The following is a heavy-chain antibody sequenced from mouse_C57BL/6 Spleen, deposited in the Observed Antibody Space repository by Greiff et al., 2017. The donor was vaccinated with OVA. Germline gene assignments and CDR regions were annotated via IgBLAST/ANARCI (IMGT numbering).Heavy chain of an antibody. CDR2: IHPNRGST. V-gene: IGHV1-64*01. Sequence: QVQLQQPGAELVKPGASVKLSCKASGYTFTSYWMHWVKQRPGQGLEWIGMIHPNRGSTNYNEKFKSKATLTVDKSSSTAYMQLSSLTSEDSAVYYCARDYGSSYWYFDVWGTGTTVTVSS. CDR3: ARDYGSSYWYFDV. J-gene: IGHJ1*03. CDR1: GYTFTSYW. D-gene: IGHD1-1*01.